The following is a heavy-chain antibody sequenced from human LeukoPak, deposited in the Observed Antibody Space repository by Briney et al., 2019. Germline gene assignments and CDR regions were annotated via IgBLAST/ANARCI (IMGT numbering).Heavy chain of an antibody. CDR2: IKQDGSEK. V-gene: IGHV3-7*01. CDR3: AGHLWFGEGWFDP. Sequence: PGGSLRLSCAASGFTFSSYWMSWVRQAPGKGLEWVANIKQDGSEKYYVDSVKGRFTISRDNAKNSLYLQMNSLRAEDTAVYYCAGHLWFGEGWFDPWGQGTLATVSS. D-gene: IGHD3-10*01. CDR1: GFTFSSYW. J-gene: IGHJ5*02.